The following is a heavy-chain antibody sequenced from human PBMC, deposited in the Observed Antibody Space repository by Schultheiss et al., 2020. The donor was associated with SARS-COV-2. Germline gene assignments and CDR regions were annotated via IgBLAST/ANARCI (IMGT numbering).Heavy chain of an antibody. V-gene: IGHV1-3*02. Sequence: ASVKVSCKASGYTFTSYAMHWVRQAPGQRLEWMGWSNAGNGNTKYSQEFQGRVTITRDTSASTAYMELSSLRSEDMAVYYCAAIPYNLRYFDVYGMDVWGQGTTVTVSS. CDR3: AAIPYNLRYFDVYGMDV. CDR1: GYTFTSYA. D-gene: IGHD3-9*01. CDR2: SNAGNGNT. J-gene: IGHJ6*02.